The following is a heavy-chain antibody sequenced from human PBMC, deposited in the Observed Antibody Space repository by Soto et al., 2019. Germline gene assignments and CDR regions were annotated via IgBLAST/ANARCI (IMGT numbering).Heavy chain of an antibody. CDR3: ASEMRGLMDY. J-gene: IGHJ4*02. CDR1: GFPFSSYA. V-gene: IGHV3-30-3*01. CDR2: ISYDGSKK. Sequence: PGGSLRLSCAASGFPFSSYAMHWVRQAPGKGLEWVAVISYDGSKKYYADSVKGRFTISRDNAKNTLYLQMNSLRAEDTAVYYCASEMRGLMDYWGQGTLVTVS.